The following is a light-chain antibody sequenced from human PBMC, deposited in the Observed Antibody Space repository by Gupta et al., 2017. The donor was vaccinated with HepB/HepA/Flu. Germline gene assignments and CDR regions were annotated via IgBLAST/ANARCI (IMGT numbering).Light chain of an antibody. CDR3: QQRYNWPLT. CDR1: QSVNRY. V-gene: IGKV3-11*01. CDR2: YTS. Sequence: EIVLTQSPATLSLSPGERATLTCRASQSVNRYLAWYQQKPGQAPRLLIYYTSNRATGIPPRFGGSGSATAFTLTIISRVPPDFAVSYCQQRYNWPLTFGGGTQVQIK. J-gene: IGKJ4*01.